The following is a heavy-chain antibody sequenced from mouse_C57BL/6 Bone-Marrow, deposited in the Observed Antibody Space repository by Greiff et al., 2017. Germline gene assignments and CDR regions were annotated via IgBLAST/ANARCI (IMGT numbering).Heavy chain of an antibody. V-gene: IGHV1-54*01. CDR1: GYAFTNYL. D-gene: IGHD2-1*01. CDR2: INPGSGGT. J-gene: IGHJ4*01. CDR3: AILWYFGGDY. Sequence: VQLQQSGAELVRPGTSVKVSCKASGYAFTNYLIEWVKQRPGQGLEWIGVINPGSGGTNYNEKFKGKATLTADKSSSTAYMQLSSLTSEDSAVYFCAILWYFGGDYWGQGTSVTVSS.